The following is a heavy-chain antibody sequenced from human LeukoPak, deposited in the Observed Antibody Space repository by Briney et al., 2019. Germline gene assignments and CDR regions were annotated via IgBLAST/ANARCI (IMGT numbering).Heavy chain of an antibody. D-gene: IGHD3-10*01. J-gene: IGHJ4*02. V-gene: IGHV4-31*03. CDR2: IYYSGST. CDR1: GGSISSGGYY. Sequence: SQTLSLTCTVSGGSISSGGYYWSWIRQHPGKGLEWFGYIYYSGSTYYNPSLKSRVTISVDTSKYQFSLKLSSVTAADTAVYYCASQYYYGSGSYPPPRYWGQGTLVTVSS. CDR3: ASQYYYGSGSYPPPRY.